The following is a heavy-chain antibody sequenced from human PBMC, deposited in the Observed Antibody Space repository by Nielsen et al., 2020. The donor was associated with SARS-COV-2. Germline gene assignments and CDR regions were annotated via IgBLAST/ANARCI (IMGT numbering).Heavy chain of an antibody. V-gene: IGHV3-23*03. Sequence: GESLKISCAASGFTFDDYAMNWVRQAPGKGLEWVSVVFGGGSSKYYADSVKGRFTISRDDSKNTVYLQMNSLRAEDSAIYYCAKGGSCGGDCYLDSWGQGTLVSVSS. CDR2: VFGGGSSK. CDR3: AKGGSCGGDCYLDS. CDR1: GFTFDDYA. J-gene: IGHJ4*02. D-gene: IGHD2-21*02.